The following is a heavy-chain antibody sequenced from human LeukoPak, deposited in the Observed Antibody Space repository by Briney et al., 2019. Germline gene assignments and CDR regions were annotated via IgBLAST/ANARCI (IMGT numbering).Heavy chain of an antibody. V-gene: IGHV4-34*01. Sequence: PSETLSLTCAVYGGSFSGYYWSWIRQPPGKGLEWIGEINHSGNTNYNPSLKSRVTISVDTSKNQFSLKLSSVTAADAAVYYCARGGRIYDFWSGYYWFDDYWGQGTLVTVSS. CDR2: INHSGNT. D-gene: IGHD3-3*01. J-gene: IGHJ4*02. CDR1: GGSFSGYY. CDR3: ARGGRIYDFWSGYYWFDDY.